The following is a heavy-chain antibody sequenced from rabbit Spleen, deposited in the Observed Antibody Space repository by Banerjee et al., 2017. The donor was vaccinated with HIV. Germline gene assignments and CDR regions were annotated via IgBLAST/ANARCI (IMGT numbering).Heavy chain of an antibody. Sequence: QQQLEESGGGLVKPGGTLTLTCTASGFSFSGSYYMCWVRQAPGKGLEWSACIYARSGSTYYASWAKGRFTISKTSSTTVTLQMTGLTVADTATYFCARSRTSGDDVIALWGQGTLVTVS. CDR2: IYARSGST. D-gene: IGHD1-1*01. CDR3: ARSRTSGDDVIAL. CDR1: GFSFSGSYY. V-gene: IGHV1S45*01. J-gene: IGHJ4*01.